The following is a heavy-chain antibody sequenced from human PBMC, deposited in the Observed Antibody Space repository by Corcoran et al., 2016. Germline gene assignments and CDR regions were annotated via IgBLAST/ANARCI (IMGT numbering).Heavy chain of an antibody. V-gene: IGHV3-53*01. CDR3: ARYRYYYGSGTYSYFDY. J-gene: IGHJ4*02. Sequence: EVQLLESGGGLIQPGGSLRLSCAVSGFSVSTNFMGWVRQAPGKGLEWVSFLYSGGDTSYADSVKGRFTISRDNSKNTLYLQMNSLRAEDTAFYYCARYRYYYGSGTYSYFDYWSQGTRVTVSS. CDR2: LYSGGDT. CDR1: GFSVSTNF. D-gene: IGHD3-10*01.